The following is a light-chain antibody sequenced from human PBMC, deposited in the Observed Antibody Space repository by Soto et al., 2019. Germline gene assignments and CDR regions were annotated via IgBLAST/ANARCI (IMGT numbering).Light chain of an antibody. Sequence: DIQMTQSPASLYASVGDRVTITCQASQSISSYLNWYQQKPGRAPKLLIYAASTLESGVPSRFSGSGSGTEFTLTIRSLQPEDFATYYCQESNTTRLMCARVTKVDIK. V-gene: IGKV1-39*01. CDR3: QESNTTRLM. CDR1: QSISSY. J-gene: IGKJ4*02. CDR2: AAS.